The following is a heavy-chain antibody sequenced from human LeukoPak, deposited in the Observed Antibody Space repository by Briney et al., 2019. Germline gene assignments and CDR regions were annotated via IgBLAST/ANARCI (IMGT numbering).Heavy chain of an antibody. D-gene: IGHD5-18*01. CDR3: ATEPIEIQLLRQYYFDY. Sequence: ASVKVSCKVSGYTPTELSMHWVRQAPGKGREWMGGFDPEDGETIYTQKFQGRVTMTQDTSTDTAYMELSSLRSEERAVYYGATEPIEIQLLRQYYFDYWGQGTLVTVSS. V-gene: IGHV1-24*01. J-gene: IGHJ4*02. CDR2: FDPEDGET. CDR1: GYTPTELS.